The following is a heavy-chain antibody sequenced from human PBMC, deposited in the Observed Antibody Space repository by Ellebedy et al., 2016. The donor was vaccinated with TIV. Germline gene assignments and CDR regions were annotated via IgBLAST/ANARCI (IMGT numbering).Heavy chain of an antibody. CDR3: VKLDSSGYYYGRLDY. J-gene: IGHJ4*02. Sequence: GGSLRLSCAGSGFTFYSHAMCWVRQTPGKGLEWVSVISAGGDSTKYGDSVKGRFTISRDNSKNTLYLQMNSLRVEDTAVYYCVKLDSSGYYYGRLDYWGQGTLVTVSS. V-gene: IGHV3-23*01. CDR1: GFTFYSHA. D-gene: IGHD3-22*01. CDR2: ISAGGDST.